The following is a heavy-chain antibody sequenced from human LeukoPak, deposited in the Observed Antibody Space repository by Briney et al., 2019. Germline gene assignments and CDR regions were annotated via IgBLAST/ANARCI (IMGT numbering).Heavy chain of an antibody. CDR1: GLIFRNAW. V-gene: IGHV3-15*01. CDR2: IKSKGHGGAI. Sequence: GGSLRLSCAASGLIFRNAWMTWVRQVPGKGLEWVGRIKSKGHGGAIDYAAPVIGRFKISRDDSTDTVYPQMNSLKTEDTALYYCTTLSGLSEDYTDSWGQGVLVTVSS. D-gene: IGHD5-12*01. CDR3: TTLSGLSEDYTDS. J-gene: IGHJ4*02.